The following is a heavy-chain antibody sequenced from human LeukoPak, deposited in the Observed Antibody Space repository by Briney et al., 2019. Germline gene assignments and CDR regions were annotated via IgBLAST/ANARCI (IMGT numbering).Heavy chain of an antibody. V-gene: IGHV4-4*02. CDR2: IYHSGST. D-gene: IGHD3-16*02. CDR3: ARVLYDYVWGSYRPPLT. Sequence: SETLYLTCAVSGGSISSSNWRRCVRQPPGKGLEWLGEIYHSGSTNYNPSLKSRVTISVDKSTNQFSLKLSSVTAADTAVYYCARVLYDYVWGSYRPPLTWGQGTLVTVSS. J-gene: IGHJ5*02. CDR1: GGSISSSNW.